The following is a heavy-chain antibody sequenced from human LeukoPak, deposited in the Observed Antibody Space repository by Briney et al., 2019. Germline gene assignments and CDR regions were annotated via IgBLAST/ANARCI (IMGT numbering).Heavy chain of an antibody. J-gene: IGHJ3*02. V-gene: IGHV3-21*01. CDR1: EFTFSGYS. CDR2: IGSSSSSI. CDR3: ARETGLEAFDI. D-gene: IGHD6-19*01. Sequence: GGSLRLSCAASEFTFSGYSMKWVRQAPGKGLEWVSSIGSSSSSIYYADSVKGRFTISRDNAKNSLYLQMNSLRAEDTAVYYCARETGLEAFDIWGQGTMVTVSA.